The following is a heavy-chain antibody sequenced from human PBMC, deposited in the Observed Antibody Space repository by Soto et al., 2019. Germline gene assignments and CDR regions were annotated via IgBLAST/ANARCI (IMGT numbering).Heavy chain of an antibody. J-gene: IGHJ4*02. CDR1: GFTFSSHA. CDR3: AKVSSSWYAGFFDL. Sequence: EVQLLESGGGLVQPGGSLRLSCTASGFTFSSHAMTWVRQAPGKGLEWVSGLSDSGISIYYADSVKDRLTISRDNSKNPLYLQIHTLRSEYTAVYYCAKVSSSWYAGFFDLWGQGNLVTVSS. D-gene: IGHD6-13*01. V-gene: IGHV3-23*01. CDR2: LSDSGISI.